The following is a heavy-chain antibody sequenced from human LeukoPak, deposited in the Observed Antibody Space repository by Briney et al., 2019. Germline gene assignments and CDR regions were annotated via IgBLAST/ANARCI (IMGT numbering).Heavy chain of an antibody. J-gene: IGHJ4*02. V-gene: IGHV3-21*01. D-gene: IGHD6-13*01. CDR2: ISSSSSYV. CDR1: GFTFSSYS. Sequence: KTGGSLRLSCAASGFTFSSYSMNWVRQAPGKGLEWVSSISSSSSYVYYADSVKGRFTISRDNAKNSLYLQMNSLRAEDTAVYYCARDSEGSSWAYYLDYWGQGTLVTVSS. CDR3: ARDSEGSSWAYYLDY.